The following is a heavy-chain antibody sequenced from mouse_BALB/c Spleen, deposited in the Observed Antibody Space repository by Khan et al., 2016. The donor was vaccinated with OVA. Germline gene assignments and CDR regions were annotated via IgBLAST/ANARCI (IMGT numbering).Heavy chain of an antibody. CDR1: GYTFTSYT. V-gene: IGHV1-4*01. D-gene: IGHD2-4*01. Sequence: QMQLEESGAELARPGASVKMSCKASGYTFTSYTMHWVKQRPGQGLEWIGYINPSSGYTNYTQKFKDKATLTADKSTSTAYMQLSSLTSEDSEVYYYARVYYDYDGYYAMDYWGQGTSVTVSS. CDR2: INPSSGYT. CDR3: ARVYYDYDGYYAMDY. J-gene: IGHJ4*01.